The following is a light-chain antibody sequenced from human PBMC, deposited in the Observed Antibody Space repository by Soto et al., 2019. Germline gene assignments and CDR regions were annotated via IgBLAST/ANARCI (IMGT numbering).Light chain of an antibody. CDR3: QHYYSTRTWT. CDR2: WAS. CDR1: QSVLYSSNNKNY. Sequence: DIVMSQSADCLAVSLGERATINCKSSQSVLYSSNNKNYLAWYQQKPGQPPKLLIYWASSWESGVPDRCSGSGSGTDFTLTISSLQAEDVAVYYCQHYYSTRTWTCGQGNKVEIK. V-gene: IGKV4-1*01. J-gene: IGKJ1*01.